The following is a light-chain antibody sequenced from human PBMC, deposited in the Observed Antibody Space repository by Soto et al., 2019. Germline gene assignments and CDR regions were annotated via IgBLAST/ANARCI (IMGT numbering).Light chain of an antibody. J-gene: IGLJ1*01. V-gene: IGLV2-23*03. CDR1: SSDVGSYNL. CDR2: EGS. CDR3: SSYGRSSTFGYV. Sequence: QSALTQPASVSGSPGQSITISCTGTSSDVGSYNLVSWYQQHPGKAPKLMIYEGSKRPSGVSNRFSGSKSGNTASLTISGLQAEDAAEYYCSSYGRSSTFGYVFGTGTKLTVL.